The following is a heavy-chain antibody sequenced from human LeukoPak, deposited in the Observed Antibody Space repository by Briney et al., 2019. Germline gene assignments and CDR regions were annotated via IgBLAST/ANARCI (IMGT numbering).Heavy chain of an antibody. Sequence: SVKVSCKASGGTFSSYAISWVRQAPGQGLEWMGGIIPIFGTANYAQKFQGRVTITADESTSTAYMELRSLRSDDTAVYYCARDLKMAYISGRYSWGTGSSNDYWGQGTLVTVSS. J-gene: IGHJ4*02. V-gene: IGHV1-69*13. CDR2: IIPIFGTA. D-gene: IGHD6-19*01. CDR1: GGTFSSYA. CDR3: ARDLKMAYISGRYSWGTGSSNDY.